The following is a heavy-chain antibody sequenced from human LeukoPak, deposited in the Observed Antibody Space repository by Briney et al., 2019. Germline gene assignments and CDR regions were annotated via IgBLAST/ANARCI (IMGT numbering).Heavy chain of an antibody. J-gene: IGHJ4*02. V-gene: IGHV3-23*01. D-gene: IGHD3-10*01. CDR3: AKSGYYGSGSYHDY. Sequence: GGSLRLSCAASGFTFSSYAMSWVRQAPGKGLDWVSTISGSGGNTYYADSVKGRFTISRDNSKNTLYLQMNSLRAEDTAVYYCAKSGYYGSGSYHDYWGQGTLVTVSS. CDR2: ISGSGGNT. CDR1: GFTFSSYA.